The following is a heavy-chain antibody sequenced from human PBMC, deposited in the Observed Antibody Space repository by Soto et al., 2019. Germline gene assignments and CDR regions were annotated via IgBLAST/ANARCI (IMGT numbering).Heavy chain of an antibody. Sequence: SETLSLTCSVSGGYINSGTYYWNWIRQLAEKGLEWIGYIYSSGRTSYNPTLQTRLTISFDASKNEFSLKLNSVTAADTAVYYCARESWYVSRWHGFDFWGQGTMVTVSS. CDR2: IYSSGRT. CDR1: GGYINSGTYY. V-gene: IGHV4-31*03. CDR3: ARESWYVSRWHGFDF. J-gene: IGHJ3*01. D-gene: IGHD6-13*01.